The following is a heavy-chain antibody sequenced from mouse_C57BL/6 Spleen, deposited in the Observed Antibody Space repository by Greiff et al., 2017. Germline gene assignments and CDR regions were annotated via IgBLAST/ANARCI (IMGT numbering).Heavy chain of an antibody. CDR1: GYTFTNYW. J-gene: IGHJ2*01. Sequence: QVQLQQPGAELVKPGTSVKMSCKASGYTFTNYWITWVKQRPGKGLEWIGDIYPGSGSTNYNEKFKNKATLTVDTSSSTAYMQLSSLTSEDSAVYYCAKFATFYFDYWGQGTTLTVSS. CDR2: IYPGSGST. CDR3: AKFATFYFDY. D-gene: IGHD6-1*01. V-gene: IGHV1-55*01.